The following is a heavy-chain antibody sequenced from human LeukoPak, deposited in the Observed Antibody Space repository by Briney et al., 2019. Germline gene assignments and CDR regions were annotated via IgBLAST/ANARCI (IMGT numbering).Heavy chain of an antibody. J-gene: IGHJ4*02. D-gene: IGHD6-19*01. CDR1: GFTFSTYV. V-gene: IGHV3-23*01. CDR2: ISGGGSST. Sequence: PGGSLRLSCADSGFTFSTYVMSWVRQAPGKGLEWISTISGGGSSTYYADSVKGRFTISRDNSKNTWYLQMNSLRAGDTAVYYCAKRESSGKYFDYWGQGTLVTVSS. CDR3: AKRESSGKYFDY.